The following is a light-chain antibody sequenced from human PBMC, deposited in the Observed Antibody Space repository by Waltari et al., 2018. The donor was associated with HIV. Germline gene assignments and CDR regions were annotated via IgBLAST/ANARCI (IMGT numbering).Light chain of an antibody. CDR2: GAT. J-gene: IGKJ3*01. V-gene: IGKV3-15*01. Sequence: EIVMTQSPATLSVSPAERVTFSCRASQSVATKVAWFQQKPGQAPRLLIYGATIRATGVPARFSGNGSETDFTLTINSLQPEDSATYFCQQYASYPFTFGPGTKVEIK. CDR3: QQYASYPFT. CDR1: QSVATK.